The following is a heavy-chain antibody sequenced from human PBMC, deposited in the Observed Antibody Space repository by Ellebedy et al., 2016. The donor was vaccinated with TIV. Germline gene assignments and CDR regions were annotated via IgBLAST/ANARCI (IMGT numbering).Heavy chain of an antibody. J-gene: IGHJ6*02. D-gene: IGHD2-15*01. V-gene: IGHV6-1*01. CDR1: GDSVSTNSVA. CDR2: TYYQSKWFN. Sequence: SQTLSLTCAISGDSVSTNSVAWNWIRQSLSRGLEWLGRTYYQSKWFNDYAVSVKSRITINPDTSKNQFSLQLNSVTSEDTAVYYCSKDACGGGKCNGMDVWGQGTTVTVSS. CDR3: SKDACGGGKCNGMDV.